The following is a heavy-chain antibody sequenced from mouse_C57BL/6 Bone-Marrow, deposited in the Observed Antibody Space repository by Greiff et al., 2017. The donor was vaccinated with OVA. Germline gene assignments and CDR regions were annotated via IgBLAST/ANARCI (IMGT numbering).Heavy chain of an antibody. Sequence: EVHLVESGGGLVQPGGSLKLSCAASGFTFSDYYMYWVRQTPEKRLEWVAYISNGGGSTYYPDTVKGRFTISRDNAKNTLYLQMSRLKSEDTAMYYCARHKTMDDGYYYYAMDYWGQGTSVTVSS. D-gene: IGHD2-3*01. CDR1: GFTFSDYY. CDR3: ARHKTMDDGYYYYAMDY. V-gene: IGHV5-12*01. CDR2: ISNGGGST. J-gene: IGHJ4*01.